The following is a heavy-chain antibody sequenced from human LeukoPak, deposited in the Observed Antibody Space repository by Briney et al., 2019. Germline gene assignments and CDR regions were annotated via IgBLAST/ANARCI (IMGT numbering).Heavy chain of an antibody. J-gene: IGHJ6*04. D-gene: IGHD2-15*01. CDR1: GFTFSSYA. V-gene: IGHV3-23*01. Sequence: GGSLRLSCAASGFTFSSYAMSWVRQAPGKGLEWVSAISGSGGSTYYADSVKGRFTISRDNSKNTLYLQMNSLRAEDTAVYYCAKGYCSGGSCYSIYYYYGMDVWGKGTTVTVSS. CDR2: ISGSGGST. CDR3: AKGYCSGGSCYSIYYYYGMDV.